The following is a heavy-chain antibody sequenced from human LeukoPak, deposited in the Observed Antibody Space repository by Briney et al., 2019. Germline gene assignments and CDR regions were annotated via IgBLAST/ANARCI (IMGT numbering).Heavy chain of an antibody. CDR3: ARATVTTFHY. CDR2: IYYSGST. Sequence: PSETLSLTCTVSGGSISSYYWSWIRQPPGKGLEWIGYIYYSGSTNYNPSLKSRVTISVDTSKNQFSLKLSSVTAADTAVYYCARATVTTFHYWGQGTLVTVSS. CDR1: GGSISSYY. V-gene: IGHV4-59*01. D-gene: IGHD4-17*01. J-gene: IGHJ4*02.